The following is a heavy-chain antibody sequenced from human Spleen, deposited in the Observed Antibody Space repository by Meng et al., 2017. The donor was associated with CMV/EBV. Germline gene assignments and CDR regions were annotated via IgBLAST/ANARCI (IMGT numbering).Heavy chain of an antibody. CDR3: ARVGRAMVTFDY. CDR2: IYYSGST. CDR1: GVSINYF. V-gene: IGHV4-39*07. D-gene: IGHD5-18*01. Sequence: LTCPVSGVSINYFWGWIRQPPGKGLEWIGSIYYSGSTYYNPSLKSRVTISLDTSKNQFSLKLSSVTAADTAVYYCARVGRAMVTFDYWGQGTLVTVSS. J-gene: IGHJ4*02.